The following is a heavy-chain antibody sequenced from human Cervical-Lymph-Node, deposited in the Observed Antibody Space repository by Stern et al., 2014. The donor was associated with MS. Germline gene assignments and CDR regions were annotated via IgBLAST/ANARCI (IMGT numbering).Heavy chain of an antibody. Sequence: VQLVESGAEIKKPGSSVKVSCKASGGTFDNYAISWVRQAPGHGLEWMGGIIPNLGSVNYEPRLQSRLPITAAQATSTDYMELNSLRSDDTAVYYCARGQPLFWGMDVWGQGTTVTVSS. CDR1: GGTFDNYA. CDR3: ARGQPLFWGMDV. V-gene: IGHV1-69*01. CDR2: IIPNLGSV. D-gene: IGHD2-8*02. J-gene: IGHJ6*02.